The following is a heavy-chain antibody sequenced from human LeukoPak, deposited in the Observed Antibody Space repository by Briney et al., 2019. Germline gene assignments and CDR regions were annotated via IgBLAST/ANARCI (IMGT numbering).Heavy chain of an antibody. V-gene: IGHV1-2*02. J-gene: IGHJ4*02. Sequence: ASVKVSCKASGYTFTGYYMHWVRQAPGQGLEWMGWINPNSGGTNYAQKFQGRVTMTRDTSISTAYMEPSRLRSDDTAVYYCAREGSMITFGGVIVDLDYWGQGTLVTVSS. CDR2: INPNSGGT. CDR3: AREGSMITFGGVIVDLDY. CDR1: GYTFTGYY. D-gene: IGHD3-16*02.